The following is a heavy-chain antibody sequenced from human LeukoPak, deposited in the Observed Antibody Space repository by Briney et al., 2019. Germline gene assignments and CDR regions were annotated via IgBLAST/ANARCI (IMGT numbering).Heavy chain of an antibody. CDR2: IYYSGST. Sequence: SETLSLTCTVSGGSISSGGYYWSWIRQHPGKGLEWIGYIYYSGSTYHNPSLKSRVTISVDTSKNQFSLKLSSVTAADTAVYYCAREMIVTRLFDYWGQGTLVTVSS. D-gene: IGHD3-22*01. V-gene: IGHV4-31*03. CDR1: GGSISSGGYY. CDR3: AREMIVTRLFDY. J-gene: IGHJ4*02.